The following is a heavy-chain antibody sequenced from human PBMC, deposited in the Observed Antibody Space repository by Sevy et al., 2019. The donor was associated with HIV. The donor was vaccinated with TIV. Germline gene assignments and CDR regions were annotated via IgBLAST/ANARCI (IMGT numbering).Heavy chain of an antibody. Sequence: ASVKVSCVASGFDFRTYPMNWVRQAPGKGLEWISNIRAENSGTNYADSVKGRFTVSRDNAQNSLYLQMNSLRVEDSAVYYCVRDYAVAFDHWGHGVLVTVSS. D-gene: IGHD4-17*01. J-gene: IGHJ4*01. CDR2: IRAENSGT. CDR3: VRDYAVAFDH. CDR1: GFDFRTYP. V-gene: IGHV3-48*04.